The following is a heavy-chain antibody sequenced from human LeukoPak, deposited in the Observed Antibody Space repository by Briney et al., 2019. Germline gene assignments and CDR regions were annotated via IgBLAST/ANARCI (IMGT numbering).Heavy chain of an antibody. Sequence: GGSLRLSCAASGFTFSSYGMHWVRQAPGKGLEWVAFIRYDGSNKYYADSVKGRFTIPRDNSKNTLYLQMNSLRAEDTAVYYCAKPLRFLEWLFGYWGQGTLVTVSS. V-gene: IGHV3-30*02. CDR2: IRYDGSNK. CDR1: GFTFSSYG. J-gene: IGHJ4*02. CDR3: AKPLRFLEWLFGY. D-gene: IGHD3-3*01.